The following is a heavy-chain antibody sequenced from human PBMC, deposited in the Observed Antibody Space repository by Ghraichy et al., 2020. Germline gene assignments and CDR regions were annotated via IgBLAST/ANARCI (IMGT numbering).Heavy chain of an antibody. J-gene: IGHJ5*02. CDR3: ARQVGDPKENWFDP. D-gene: IGHD4-17*01. CDR2: ISAYNGNT. Sequence: ASVKVSCKASGYTFTSYGISWVRQAPGQGLEWMGWISAYNGNTNYAQKLQGRVTMTTDTSTSTAYMELRSLRSDDTAVYYCARQVGDPKENWFDPWGQGTLVTVSS. V-gene: IGHV1-18*01. CDR1: GYTFTSYG.